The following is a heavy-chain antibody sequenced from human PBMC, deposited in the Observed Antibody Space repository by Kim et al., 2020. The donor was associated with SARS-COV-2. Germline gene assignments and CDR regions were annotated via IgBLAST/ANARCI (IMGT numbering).Heavy chain of an antibody. CDR3: TPVSPSLIVVVIGGNAFDI. Sequence: GGSLRLSCAASGFTFSNAWMSLFRQAPGKGLEWVGRIKSKTDGGTTDYAAPVKGRFTISRDDSKNKLYLQMNSLKTEDTAVYYCTPVSPSLIVVVIGGNAFDIWGQGTMVTVSS. D-gene: IGHD3-22*01. J-gene: IGHJ3*02. CDR2: IKSKTDGGTT. V-gene: IGHV3-15*01. CDR1: GFTFSNAW.